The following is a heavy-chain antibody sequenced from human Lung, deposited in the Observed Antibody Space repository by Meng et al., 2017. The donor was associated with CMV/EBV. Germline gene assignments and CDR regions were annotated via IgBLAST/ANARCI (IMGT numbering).Heavy chain of an antibody. CDR3: ARGSYLAVEG. D-gene: IGHD2-21*01. Sequence: HVQWRESGPGLVKPSETLSLPCTVSGGSINSYYWSWIRQPPGQGLEWLGYFYYRGNSNYNPSLKSRVTISVDTSKNLFSLNLTSVTAADAALYYCARGSYLAVEGWGLGTLVTVSS. J-gene: IGHJ4*02. CDR2: FYYRGNS. V-gene: IGHV4-59*01. CDR1: GGSINSYY.